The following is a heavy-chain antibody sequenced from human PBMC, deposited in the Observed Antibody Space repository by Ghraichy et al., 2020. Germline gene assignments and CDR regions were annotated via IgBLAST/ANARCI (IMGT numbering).Heavy chain of an antibody. Sequence: GGSLRLSCAASGFTFSDYYMSWIRQAPGKGLEWVSYISSSGSTIYYADSVKGRFTISRDNAKNSLYLQMNSLRAEDTAVYYCAVGGYYSSYPTPFDYWGQGTLVTVSS. V-gene: IGHV3-11*01. D-gene: IGHD4-11*01. J-gene: IGHJ4*02. CDR2: ISSSGSTI. CDR1: GFTFSDYY. CDR3: AVGGYYSSYPTPFDY.